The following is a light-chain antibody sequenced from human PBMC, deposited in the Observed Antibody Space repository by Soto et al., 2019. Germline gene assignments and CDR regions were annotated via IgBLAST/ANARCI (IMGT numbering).Light chain of an antibody. V-gene: IGLV1-44*01. CDR2: ATN. CDR1: KSNVGRNA. Sequence: QSALTQPPSASGTPGQSVTISCSGSKSNVGRNAVSWYQQVPGMAPKLLVFATNKRPSGVPVRFSGSASGASASLAISGLQSEDEADYYCAAWDDTLNGPLFGGGTKLTVL. CDR3: AAWDDTLNGPL. J-gene: IGLJ2*01.